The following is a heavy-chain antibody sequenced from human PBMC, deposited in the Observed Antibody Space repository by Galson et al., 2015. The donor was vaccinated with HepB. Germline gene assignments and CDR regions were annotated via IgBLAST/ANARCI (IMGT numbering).Heavy chain of an antibody. Sequence: SVKVSCKASGYTFTSYAMNWVRQAPGQGLEWMGWINTNTGNPTYAQGFTGRFVFSLDTSVSTAYLQISSLKAEDTAVYYCARDPSFRILYWGGGSEGFYFDYWGQGTLVTVSS. D-gene: IGHD2-8*02. CDR1: GYTFTSYA. J-gene: IGHJ4*02. CDR2: INTNTGNP. CDR3: ARDPSFRILYWGGGSEGFYFDY. V-gene: IGHV7-4-1*02.